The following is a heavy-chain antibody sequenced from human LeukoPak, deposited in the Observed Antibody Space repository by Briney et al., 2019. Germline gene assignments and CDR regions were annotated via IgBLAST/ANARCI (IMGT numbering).Heavy chain of an antibody. J-gene: IGHJ4*02. CDR3: ASYGNYYDSSDY. V-gene: IGHV3-30-3*01. D-gene: IGHD3-22*01. CDR2: ISYDGSNK. Sequence: GTSLRLSCAASGFTFSSYAMHWVRQAPGKGLEWVAVISYDGSNKYYADSVKGRFTISRDNSKNTLYLQMNSLRAEDTAVYYCASYGNYYDSSDYWGQGTLVTVSS. CDR1: GFTFSSYA.